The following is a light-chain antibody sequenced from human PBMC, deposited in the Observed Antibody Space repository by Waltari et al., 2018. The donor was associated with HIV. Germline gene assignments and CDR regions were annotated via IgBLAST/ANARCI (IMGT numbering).Light chain of an antibody. V-gene: IGLV5-45*03. J-gene: IGLJ1*01. Sequence: QAVLTQPSSLSASPGASASLTCTLRSGINVGTYRIYWYQQKPGSPPQYLLRYKSDSDKQQGSGVPSRFSGSKDASANAGILLISGLQSEDEADYYCMIWHSSAWVFGVGTKVTVL. CDR2: YKSDSDK. CDR3: MIWHSSAWV. CDR1: SGINVGTYR.